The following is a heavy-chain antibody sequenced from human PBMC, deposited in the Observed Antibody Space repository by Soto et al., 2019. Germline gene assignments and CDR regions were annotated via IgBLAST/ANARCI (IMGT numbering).Heavy chain of an antibody. CDR2: IYYTGRT. CDR3: AAYVDYVGFDY. CDR1: GGSISSGGSY. V-gene: IGHV4-31*03. Sequence: QVQLQESGPGLVNPSQTLSLTCTVSGGSISSGGSYWSWIRQHPRKGLEWIGYIYYTGRTYYNPAIKRRVTISGETCKNPFTLKLGDVTAADTAGYYCAAYVDYVGFDYWGQGTLVTVSS. J-gene: IGHJ4*02. D-gene: IGHD4-17*01.